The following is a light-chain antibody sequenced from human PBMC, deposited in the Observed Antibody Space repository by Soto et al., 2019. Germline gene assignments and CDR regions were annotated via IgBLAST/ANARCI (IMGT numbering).Light chain of an antibody. CDR3: QKYDRAPRT. J-gene: IGKJ1*01. CDR1: QGINNY. V-gene: IGKV1-27*01. Sequence: DIQMTQSPSSLSASVGDSVTITCRASQGINNYLAWYQQKPGKVPVLLIYSASTLKSGVPSRFSGRGAGTDFTLTISSLQPEDFATYYCQKYDRAPRTFDQGTKVDIK. CDR2: SAS.